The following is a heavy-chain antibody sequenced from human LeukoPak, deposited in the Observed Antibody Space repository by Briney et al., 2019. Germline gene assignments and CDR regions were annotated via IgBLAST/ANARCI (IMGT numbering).Heavy chain of an antibody. CDR1: TFSSYW. V-gene: IGHV4-39*07. J-gene: IGHJ5*02. CDR3: ARVRYDILTGYYPNNWFDP. Sequence: TFSSYWMSWVRQPPGKGLEWIGSIYYSGSTYYNPSLKSRVTISVDTSKNQFSLKLSSVTAADTAVYYCARVRYDILTGYYPNNWFDPWGQGTLVTVSS. CDR2: IYYSGST. D-gene: IGHD3-9*01.